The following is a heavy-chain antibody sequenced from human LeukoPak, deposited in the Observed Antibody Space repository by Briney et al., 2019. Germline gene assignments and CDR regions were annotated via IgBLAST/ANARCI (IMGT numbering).Heavy chain of an antibody. D-gene: IGHD1-26*01. CDR1: GFIFSRFG. CDR3: AKDQWARGADDAFDI. V-gene: IGHV3-30*18. CDR2: LSDGGSHE. J-gene: IGHJ3*02. Sequence: GGSLRLSCAASGFIFSRFGMHWVRQAPGKGLEWVAVLSDGGSHEWFADSVKGRFTISRDNSKNTLYLQVSSLRAEDTAVYYCAKDQWARGADDAFDIWGQGTMVTVSS.